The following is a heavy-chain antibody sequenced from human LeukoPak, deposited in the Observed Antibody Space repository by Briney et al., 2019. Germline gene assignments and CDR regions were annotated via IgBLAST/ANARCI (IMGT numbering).Heavy chain of an antibody. CDR2: IYYSGST. J-gene: IGHJ4*02. V-gene: IGHV4-30-4*01. D-gene: IGHD1-26*01. CDR1: GGSISSGDYY. Sequence: PSETLSLTCTVSGGSISSGDYYWSWIRQPPGKGLEWIGYIYYSGSTYYNPSLKSRVTISVDTSKNQFSLKLSSVTAADTAVYYCARERSVGATTSYFDYWGQGTLVTVSS. CDR3: ARERSVGATTSYFDY.